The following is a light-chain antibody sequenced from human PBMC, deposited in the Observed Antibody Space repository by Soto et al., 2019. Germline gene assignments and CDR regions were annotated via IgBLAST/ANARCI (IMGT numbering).Light chain of an antibody. V-gene: IGKV1-5*03. CDR1: QSISSW. J-gene: IGKJ2*01. CDR2: KAS. Sequence: DIQMTQSPSTLSASVGDRVTITCRASQSISSWLAWYQQKPGKAPKLLIYKASSLESGDPSRFSGSGSGTEFTLTISSLQPDEFATYYCEQYNSLYIFGQRTKLEIK. CDR3: EQYNSLYI.